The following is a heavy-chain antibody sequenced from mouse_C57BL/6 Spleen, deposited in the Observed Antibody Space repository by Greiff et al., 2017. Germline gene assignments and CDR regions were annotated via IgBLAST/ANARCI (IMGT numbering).Heavy chain of an antibody. CDR3: TRSRYYGSSSWFSD. J-gene: IGHJ3*01. Sequence: VQLKESGAELAKPGASVKLSCKASGYTFTSYGMHWVKQRPGQGLEWIGYINPSSGYTKYNQKFKDKDTLTADKSSSTALMQLSSISYDDSAVYYCTRSRYYGSSSWFSDWGSGTLVTVSA. CDR1: GYTFTSYG. D-gene: IGHD1-1*01. V-gene: IGHV1-7*01. CDR2: INPSSGYT.